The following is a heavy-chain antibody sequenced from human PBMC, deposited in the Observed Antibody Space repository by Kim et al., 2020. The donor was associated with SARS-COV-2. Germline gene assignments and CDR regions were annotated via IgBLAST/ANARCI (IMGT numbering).Heavy chain of an antibody. CDR1: GYNFSKYG. V-gene: IGHV1-18*04. CDR2: ISAHNGNT. J-gene: IGHJ4*02. CDR3: ARDASLFDSSGYYFVDSDYYLHY. D-gene: IGHD3-22*01. Sequence: ASVKVSCKVSGYNFSKYGITWVRQAPGQGLEWMGWISAHNGNTIYAEDFKARVTLTTDTSTNTGYMELRRLTSDETAVYFCARDASLFDSSGYYFVDSDYYLHYWGQGTLITVSS.